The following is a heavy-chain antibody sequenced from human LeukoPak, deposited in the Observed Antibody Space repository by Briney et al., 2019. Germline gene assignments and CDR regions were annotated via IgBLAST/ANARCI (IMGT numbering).Heavy chain of an antibody. Sequence: GGSLRLSCTVSGFSFRNYAMYWVRQAPGKGLEWVAVISHDGSTKYSADSVKGRFTISRDNSKNTLYLQMNSLRAEDTAVYYCAKGLDAYYYYYMDVWGKGTTVTVSS. CDR1: GFSFRNYA. D-gene: IGHD1-1*01. CDR2: ISHDGSTK. V-gene: IGHV3-30*18. CDR3: AKGLDAYYYYYMDV. J-gene: IGHJ6*03.